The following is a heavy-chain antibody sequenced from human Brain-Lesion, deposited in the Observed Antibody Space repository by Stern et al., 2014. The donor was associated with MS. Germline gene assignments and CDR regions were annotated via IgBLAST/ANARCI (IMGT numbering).Heavy chain of an antibody. V-gene: IGHV4-61*02. CDR3: ARGRVVPGFQYYATDV. D-gene: IGHD2-2*01. CDR2: IFNSGST. CDR1: GGSISSGGYY. Sequence: QVQLQESGPGLVKPSQTLSLSCTVSGGSISSGGYYWSWIRQPAGKGLEWIGRIFNSGSTSYKPSLQSRVTLSKETSQKPVSPRRNSMTAADTAVYYCARGRVVPGFQYYATDVWGQGTTVIVSS. J-gene: IGHJ6*02.